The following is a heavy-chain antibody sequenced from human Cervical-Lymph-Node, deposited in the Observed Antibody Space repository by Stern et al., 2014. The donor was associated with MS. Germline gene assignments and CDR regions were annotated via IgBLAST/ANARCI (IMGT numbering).Heavy chain of an antibody. CDR2: VYPGYSDD. J-gene: IGHJ4*02. CDR3: ARERLGYDGADH. V-gene: IGHV5-51*03. CDR1: GYSFANFW. D-gene: IGHD3-16*01. Sequence: MQLVQSGAEVRKPGESLKISCKVSGYSFANFWIGWVRQVPGKGLEWMGVVYPGYSDDRNGPSLQGQVAFSADESIDTACLQWSSLKASDTGIYYCARERLGYDGADHWGQGALVTVSS.